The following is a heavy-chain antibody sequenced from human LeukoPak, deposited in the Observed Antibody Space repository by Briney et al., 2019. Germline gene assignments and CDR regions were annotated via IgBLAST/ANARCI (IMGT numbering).Heavy chain of an antibody. CDR3: AKDLQGGGGYSGYDA. J-gene: IGHJ5*02. Sequence: GGSLRLSCAASGFTFSTYSMSWVRQVPGKGLEWVSAISGSSGSTYYADSVKGRFTISRDNSKNTLYLQMNSLRAEDTAVYYCAKDLQGGGGYSGYDAWGQGTLVTVS. CDR2: ISGSSGST. D-gene: IGHD5-12*01. CDR1: GFTFSTYS. V-gene: IGHV3-23*01.